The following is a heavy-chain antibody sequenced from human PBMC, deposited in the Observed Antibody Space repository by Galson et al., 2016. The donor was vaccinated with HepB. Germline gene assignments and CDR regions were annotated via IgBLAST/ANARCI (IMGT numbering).Heavy chain of an antibody. Sequence: SVKVSCKASGYTFTSYGTSWVRQAPGQGLEWMGWINAYHGNTNYAQNLQGRVTMTTDTTTSTAYMELRSLRSDDTAVYYCARDRGWELGYYYYYGMDGWGQGTTVTVSS. J-gene: IGHJ6*02. V-gene: IGHV1-18*01. CDR2: INAYHGNT. CDR1: GYTFTSYG. CDR3: ARDRGWELGYYYYYGMDG. D-gene: IGHD1-26*01.